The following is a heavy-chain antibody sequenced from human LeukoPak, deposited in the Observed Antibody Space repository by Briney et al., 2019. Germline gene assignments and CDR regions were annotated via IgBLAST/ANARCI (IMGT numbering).Heavy chain of an antibody. CDR2: IHYSGST. CDR3: ARLKGYCTDGICYTILFDY. CDR1: GGSISSGDYY. Sequence: PSETLSLTCTVSGGSISSGDYYWGWIRQPPGKGLEWIGYIHYSGSTYYNPSLKSRVTISVDTSKNQFSLKLSSVTAADTAVYYCARLKGYCTDGICYTILFDYWGQGTLVTVSS. V-gene: IGHV4-30-4*01. J-gene: IGHJ4*02. D-gene: IGHD2-8*01.